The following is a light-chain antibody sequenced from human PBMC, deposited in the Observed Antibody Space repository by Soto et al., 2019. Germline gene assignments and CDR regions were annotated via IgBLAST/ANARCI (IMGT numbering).Light chain of an antibody. Sequence: DIQMTQSPSSLSASVGDRVTITCRASQSISNNLNWYQQKPGKAPKLLIFAASSLQGGVPSRFSGIGSGTDFTLTIISLQPEDFATYYCQQNYITPVTFGQGTKVDIK. CDR3: QQNYITPVT. CDR2: AAS. V-gene: IGKV1-39*01. CDR1: QSISNN. J-gene: IGKJ1*01.